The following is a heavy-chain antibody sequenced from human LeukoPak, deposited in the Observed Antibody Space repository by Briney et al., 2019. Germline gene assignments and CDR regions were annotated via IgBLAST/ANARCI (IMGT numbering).Heavy chain of an antibody. Sequence: ATVKISCKVSGYTFTDYYMHWVQQAPGKGLEWMGLVDPEDGETIYAEKFQGRVTITADTSTDTAYMELSSLRSEDTAVYYCARMSGYYKAHFDYWGQGTLVTVSS. CDR3: ARMSGYYKAHFDY. CDR1: GYTFTDYY. J-gene: IGHJ4*02. V-gene: IGHV1-69-2*01. CDR2: VDPEDGET. D-gene: IGHD3-3*01.